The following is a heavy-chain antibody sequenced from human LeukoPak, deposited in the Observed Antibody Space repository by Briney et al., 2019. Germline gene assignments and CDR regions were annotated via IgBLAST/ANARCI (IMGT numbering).Heavy chain of an antibody. D-gene: IGHD3-3*01. CDR2: IHSDGSST. CDR3: ASGQFWSGYYDY. J-gene: IGHJ4*02. V-gene: IGHV3-74*01. CDR1: GFTFDDYA. Sequence: SGGSLRLSCAASGFTFDDYAMHWVRQAPEKGLVWVSRIHSDGSSTSYADSVKGRFTISRDNAKNTLYLQMNSLRAEDTAVYYCASGQFWSGYYDYWGQGTLVTVSS.